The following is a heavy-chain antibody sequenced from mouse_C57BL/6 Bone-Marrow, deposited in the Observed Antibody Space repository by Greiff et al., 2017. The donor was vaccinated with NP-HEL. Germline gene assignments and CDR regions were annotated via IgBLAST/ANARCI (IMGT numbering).Heavy chain of an antibody. CDR3: ARPDGYYFDY. CDR1: GFTFSDYG. Sequence: EVKLVESGGGLVKPGGSLKLSCAASGFTFSDYGMHWVRQAPEKGLEWVAYISSGSSTIYYADTVKGRFTIPRDNAKNTLFLQMTSLRSEDTAMYYCARPDGYYFDYWGQGTTLTVSS. CDR2: ISSGSSTI. D-gene: IGHD2-3*01. J-gene: IGHJ2*01. V-gene: IGHV5-17*01.